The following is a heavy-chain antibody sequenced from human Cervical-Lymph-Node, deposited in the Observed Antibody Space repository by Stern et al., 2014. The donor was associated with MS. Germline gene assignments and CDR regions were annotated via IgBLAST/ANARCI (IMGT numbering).Heavy chain of an antibody. Sequence: HVHLLQSGRGAAHPGRSPRLSCAASGFTFSSHGMHWVRQAPGKGLQWVAVIWYDGSNKYYADSVKGRFTISRDNSKNTLYLQMNSLRAEDTAVYYCARDQGVTAPPLDYWGQGTLVTVSS. J-gene: IGHJ4*02. CDR2: IWYDGSNK. CDR1: GFTFSSHG. V-gene: IGHV3-33*01. CDR3: ARDQGVTAPPLDY. D-gene: IGHD2-21*02.